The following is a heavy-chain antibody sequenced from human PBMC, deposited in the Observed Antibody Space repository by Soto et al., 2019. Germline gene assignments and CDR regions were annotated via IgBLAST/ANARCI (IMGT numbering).Heavy chain of an antibody. CDR2: ISSFNCNT. D-gene: IGHD4-17*01. CDR3: ARDLRTVTTTSRPGFGY. Sequence: QVQLVQSGAVVKKPGASVKVSCRPTGYTFTSSGVSWVRQAPGQGLEWVGWISSFNCNTNYAQKLQARVTMTTDTCTNTGYTALRRLSSGETGLYYCARDLRTVTTTSRPGFGYWGQGTLVSVSS. V-gene: IGHV1-18*01. CDR1: GYTFTSSG. J-gene: IGHJ4*02.